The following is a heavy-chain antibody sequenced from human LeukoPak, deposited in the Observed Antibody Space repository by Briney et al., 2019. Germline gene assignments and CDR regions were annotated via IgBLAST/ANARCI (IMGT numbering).Heavy chain of an antibody. CDR1: GFTLRVNY. CDR2: IYSDGTT. D-gene: IGHD6-13*01. CDR3: AKDRGSSGLWYFDL. V-gene: IGHV3-53*05. J-gene: IGHJ2*01. Sequence: PGGSLRLSCVASGFTLRVNYMTWIRQTPGRGLEWVSVIYSDGTTKYADSAKGRFTISRDNAKNSLYLQMNSLRAEDMALYYCAKDRGSSGLWYFDLWGRGTLVTVSS.